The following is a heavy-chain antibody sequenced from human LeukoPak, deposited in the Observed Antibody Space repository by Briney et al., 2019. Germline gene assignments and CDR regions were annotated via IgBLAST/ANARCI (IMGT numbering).Heavy chain of an antibody. Sequence: PGGSLRLSCITSGFTFGDYAMSWVRQAPGKGLEWVGFIRSKAYGRTTEYAASVKGRFTISTDDSKSIAYLQMNSLQIDDTALYYCTRDRRDDFWHTNTLASWLRGGQGTLVTVSS. J-gene: IGHJ1*01. V-gene: IGHV3-49*04. D-gene: IGHD3-3*01. CDR1: GFTFGDYA. CDR2: IRSKAYGRTT. CDR3: TRDRRDDFWHTNTLASWLR.